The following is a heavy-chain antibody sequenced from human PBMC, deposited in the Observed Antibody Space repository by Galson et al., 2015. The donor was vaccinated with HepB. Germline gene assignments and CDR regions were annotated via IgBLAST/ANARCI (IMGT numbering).Heavy chain of an antibody. CDR3: ARRARGGSYFYPHPEFDY. Sequence: SGAEVKKPGESLRIYCKGSGYSFTSCWISWVRQMPGKGLEWRGRIDPSDSYTNYSTSFQGHVTIPAHKSISTAYLQWSSLKASDTAMYYCARRARGGSYFYPHPEFDYWGQGTLVTVSS. D-gene: IGHD1-26*01. J-gene: IGHJ4*02. CDR1: GYSFTSCW. CDR2: IDPSDSYT. V-gene: IGHV5-10-1*01.